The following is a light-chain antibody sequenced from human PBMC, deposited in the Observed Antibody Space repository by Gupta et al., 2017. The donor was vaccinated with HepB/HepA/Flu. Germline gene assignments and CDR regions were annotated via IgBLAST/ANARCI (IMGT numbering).Light chain of an antibody. Sequence: QSALTQPPSVSGSPGQSVTISCTGTTSDVGSYNRVSWYQQSPGTAPKLWISEVTKRPSGVPDRFSGSKSGSTASLTISGLQAEDEANYYCSSYTSRSTVIFGGGTKLTVL. J-gene: IGLJ2*01. CDR3: SSYTSRSTVI. CDR2: EVT. CDR1: TSDVGSYNR. V-gene: IGLV2-18*02.